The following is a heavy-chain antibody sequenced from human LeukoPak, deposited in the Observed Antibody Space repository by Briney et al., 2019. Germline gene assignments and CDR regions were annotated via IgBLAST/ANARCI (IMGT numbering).Heavy chain of an antibody. D-gene: IGHD2-15*01. CDR3: ARGCSGGSCYYYFDY. J-gene: IGHJ4*02. Sequence: LSLTCTVSGGSISSSSYYWGWIRQAPGKGLEWVSYISSSGSTIYYADSVKGRFTISRDNAKNSLYLLMNSLRAEDTAVYYCARGCSGGSCYYYFDYWGQGTLVTVSS. V-gene: IGHV3-11*04. CDR2: ISSSGSTI. CDR1: GGSISSSSYY.